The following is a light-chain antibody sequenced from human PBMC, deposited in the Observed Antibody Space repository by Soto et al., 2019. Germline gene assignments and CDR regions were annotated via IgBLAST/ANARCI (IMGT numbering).Light chain of an antibody. CDR1: QSVSSN. CDR3: QQYNNWPPLFT. Sequence: EIVMTQSPATLSVSPGERATLSCRASQSVSSNLAWYQQKPGQAPRLLIYGASTRATGIPARFSGSGSGTEFTLTISSLQSEDFAVYYCQQYNNWPPLFTFCPSTKVDIK. J-gene: IGKJ3*01. V-gene: IGKV3-15*01. CDR2: GAS.